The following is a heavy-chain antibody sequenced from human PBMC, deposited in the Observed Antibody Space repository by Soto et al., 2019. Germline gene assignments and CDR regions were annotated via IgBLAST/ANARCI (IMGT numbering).Heavy chain of an antibody. CDR3: ARVDHRGYFAILTDY. D-gene: IGHD3-9*01. CDR2: IYDSVNT. V-gene: IGHV4-31*03. J-gene: IGHJ4*02. CDR1: GDSLSSGGHY. Sequence: TLSLTCTVSGDSLSSGGHYWSWIRQHPGKGLEWIGHIYDSVNTYYSPSLRSRVTISADMSKNQFSLSLRSVTAADTAVYYCARVDHRGYFAILTDYWGQGTLVTVSS.